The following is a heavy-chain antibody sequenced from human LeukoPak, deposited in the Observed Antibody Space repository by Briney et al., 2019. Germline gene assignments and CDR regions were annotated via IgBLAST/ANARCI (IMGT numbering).Heavy chain of an antibody. D-gene: IGHD6-13*01. CDR2: FDPEDGET. Sequence: ASVTVSCKVSGYTLTELSMHWVRQAPGKGLEWMGGFDPEDGETIYAQKFQGRVTMTEDTSTDTAYMELSSLRSEDTAVYYCATSKAAAGSFDYRGQGTLVTVSS. J-gene: IGHJ4*02. CDR1: GYTLTELS. CDR3: ATSKAAAGSFDY. V-gene: IGHV1-24*01.